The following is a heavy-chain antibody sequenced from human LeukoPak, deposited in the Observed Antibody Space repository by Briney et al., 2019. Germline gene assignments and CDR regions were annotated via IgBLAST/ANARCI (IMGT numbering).Heavy chain of an antibody. J-gene: IGHJ4*02. Sequence: SVKVSCKASGGIFSSYAISWVRQAPGQGLEWMGGIIPIFGTANYAQKFQGRVTITADESTSTAYMELSSLRSEDTAVYYCARRSGYGDYQFDYWGQGTLVTVSS. CDR2: IIPIFGTA. CDR3: ARRSGYGDYQFDY. D-gene: IGHD4-17*01. V-gene: IGHV1-69*01. CDR1: GGIFSSYA.